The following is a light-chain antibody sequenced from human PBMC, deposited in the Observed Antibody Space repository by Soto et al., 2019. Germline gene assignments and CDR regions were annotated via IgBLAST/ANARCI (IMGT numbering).Light chain of an antibody. Sequence: DIQMNQSPSTLSASVGDRVTITCRASQSISSWLAWYQQKPGKAPKLLIYKASSLEGGVPSRFSGSGTGTEFNLTISSLQPDDFATYYCQQYNSYWTFGQGTKVEIK. J-gene: IGKJ1*01. CDR3: QQYNSYWT. CDR1: QSISSW. CDR2: KAS. V-gene: IGKV1-5*03.